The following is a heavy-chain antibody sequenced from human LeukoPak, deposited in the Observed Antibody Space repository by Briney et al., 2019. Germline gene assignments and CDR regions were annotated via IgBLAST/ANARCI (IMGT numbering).Heavy chain of an antibody. J-gene: IGHJ4*02. CDR3: ARDGGASQDLFLDY. CDR1: GVSISSGGYY. Sequence: SQTLSLTCTVSGVSISSGGYYWSWIRQQPGKGLEWNGYIYYSGSTYYNPSLKSRVTMSVDTSKNQFSLKLSSVTAADTAVYYCARDGGASQDLFLDYWGQGTLVTVSS. D-gene: IGHD3-16*01. V-gene: IGHV4-31*03. CDR2: IYYSGST.